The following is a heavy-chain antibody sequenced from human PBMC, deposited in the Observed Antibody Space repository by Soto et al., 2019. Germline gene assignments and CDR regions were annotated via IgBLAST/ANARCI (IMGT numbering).Heavy chain of an antibody. CDR3: ARFYYYYYGMDV. CDR1: GFTFSSYS. Sequence: SLRLSCAASGFTFSSYSMNWVRQAPGKGLEWVSYISSSSSTIYYADSVKGRFTISRDNAKNSLYLQMNSLRDEDTAVYYCARFYYYYYGMDVWGQGTTVTVSS. CDR2: ISSSSSTI. V-gene: IGHV3-48*02. J-gene: IGHJ6*02.